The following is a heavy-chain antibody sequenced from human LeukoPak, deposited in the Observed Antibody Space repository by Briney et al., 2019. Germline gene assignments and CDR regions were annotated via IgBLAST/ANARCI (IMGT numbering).Heavy chain of an antibody. CDR3: TRRGGWYSDY. Sequence: GGSLRLSCIASGFTFGDYAMSWVRQAPGKGLEWVGFIRSKAYGGTTEYAASVRGRFTISRDDSKGIAYLQMNSLKTEDTAVYYCTRRGGWYSDYWGQGTLVTVSS. J-gene: IGHJ4*02. CDR1: GFTFGDYA. D-gene: IGHD6-19*01. V-gene: IGHV3-49*04. CDR2: IRSKAYGGTT.